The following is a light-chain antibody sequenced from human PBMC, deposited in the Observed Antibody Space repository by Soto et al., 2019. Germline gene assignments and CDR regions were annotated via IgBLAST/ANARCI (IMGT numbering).Light chain of an antibody. V-gene: IGKV3-11*01. CDR1: QSVRAY. CDR2: DAS. J-gene: IGKJ4*01. CDR3: QQRSSWPLT. Sequence: IVLTQSPDTLSLSPGERPTLSCRASQSVRAYLAWYQQKPGQAPRLLIYDASNRATGIPARFSGRGSGTDFTLTISSLEPEDFGVYYCQQRSSWPLTFGGGTKVDI.